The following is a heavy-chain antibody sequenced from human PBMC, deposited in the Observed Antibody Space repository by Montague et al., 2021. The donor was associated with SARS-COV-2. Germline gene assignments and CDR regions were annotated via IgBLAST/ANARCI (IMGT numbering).Heavy chain of an antibody. CDR2: IYYSGST. CDR3: ARREDYCGSVSYPN. CDR1: GGSISSSSYY. Sequence: SETLSLTCTVSGGSISSSSYYWGWIRLPPGKGLEWIGSIYYSGSTYYNPSLKSRVTISVDTSKNQFSLKLSSVTAADTAVYYCARREDYCGSVSYPNWGQGTLVTVSS. D-gene: IGHD3-10*01. V-gene: IGHV4-39*01. J-gene: IGHJ4*02.